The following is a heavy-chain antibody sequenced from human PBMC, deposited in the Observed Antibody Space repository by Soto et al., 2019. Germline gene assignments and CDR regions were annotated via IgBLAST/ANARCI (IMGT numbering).Heavy chain of an antibody. CDR3: ARNCSTTSCQIWGFDY. CDR1: GGSFSGYY. Sequence: SETLSLTCAVYGGSFSGYYWSWIRQPPGKGLEWIGEINHSGSTNYSPSLKSRVTISVDTSKNQFSLKLSSVTAADTAVYYCARNCSTTSCQIWGFDYWGQGTLVTVSS. J-gene: IGHJ4*02. CDR2: INHSGST. D-gene: IGHD2-2*01. V-gene: IGHV4-34*01.